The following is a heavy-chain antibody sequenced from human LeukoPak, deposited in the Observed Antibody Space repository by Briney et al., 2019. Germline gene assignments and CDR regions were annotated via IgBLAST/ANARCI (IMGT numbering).Heavy chain of an antibody. V-gene: IGHV4-59*01. CDR3: ARQGGGLRFLEWLPSDWFDP. J-gene: IGHJ5*02. D-gene: IGHD3-3*01. CDR1: GGSISSYY. Sequence: SETLSLTCTVSGGSISSYYWSWIRQPPGKGLEWIGYIYYSGSTNYNPSLKSRVTISVDTSKNQFSLKLSSVTAADTAVYYCARQGGGLRFLEWLPSDWFDPWGREPWSPSPQ. CDR2: IYYSGST.